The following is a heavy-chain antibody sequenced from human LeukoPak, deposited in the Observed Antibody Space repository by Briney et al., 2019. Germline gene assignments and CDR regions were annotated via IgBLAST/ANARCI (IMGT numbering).Heavy chain of an antibody. D-gene: IGHD3-22*01. J-gene: IGHJ4*02. V-gene: IGHV1-18*01. CDR1: GYTFTSYG. Sequence: ASVKVSCKAPGYTFTSYGISWVRQAPGQGLEWMGWISAYNGNTNYAQKLQGRVTMTTDTSTSTAYMELRSLRSDDTAVYYCARDIYDSSGYYLTYVYWGQGTLVTVSS. CDR3: ARDIYDSSGYYLTYVY. CDR2: ISAYNGNT.